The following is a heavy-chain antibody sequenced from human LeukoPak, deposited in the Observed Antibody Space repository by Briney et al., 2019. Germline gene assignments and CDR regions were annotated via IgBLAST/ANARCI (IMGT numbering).Heavy chain of an antibody. D-gene: IGHD6-13*01. CDR2: INHSGST. J-gene: IGHJ4*02. CDR3: ARGRRIAAAGTPLGDY. CDR1: GGSISGYY. V-gene: IGHV4-34*01. Sequence: PSETLSLTCAVYGGSISGYYWSWIRQPPGKGLEWIGEINHSGSTNYNPSLKSRVTISVDTSKNQFSLKLSSVTAADTAVYYCARGRRIAAAGTPLGDYWGQGTLVTVSS.